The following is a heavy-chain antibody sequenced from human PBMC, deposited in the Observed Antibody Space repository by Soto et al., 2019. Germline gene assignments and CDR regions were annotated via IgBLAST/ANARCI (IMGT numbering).Heavy chain of an antibody. CDR3: ARFHYGPLCGMDV. CDR1: GYTFTSYY. J-gene: IGHJ6*02. V-gene: IGHV1-46*01. Sequence: ASLNVSCKXSGYTFTSYYMHCVRQPPRQGLEWMGIINPSGGSTSYAQKFQGRLTMTRDTSTSTVYMELSSLRSEDTALYYCARFHYGPLCGMDVWGQGTTVTVSS. D-gene: IGHD4-17*01. CDR2: INPSGGST.